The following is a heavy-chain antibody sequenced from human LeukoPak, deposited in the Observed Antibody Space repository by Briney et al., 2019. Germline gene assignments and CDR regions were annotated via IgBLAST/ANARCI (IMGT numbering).Heavy chain of an antibody. CDR1: GYTFTGYY. Sequence: ASVKVSCKASGYTFTGYYMHWVRQAPGQGLEWMGWINPNSGGTKYAQKFQGRVTMTRDTSISTTYMELSSLRSEDTAVYYCAREGQGWIQLWSDNYFDYWGQGTLVTVSS. CDR2: INPNSGGT. J-gene: IGHJ4*02. CDR3: AREGQGWIQLWSDNYFDY. V-gene: IGHV1-2*02. D-gene: IGHD5-18*01.